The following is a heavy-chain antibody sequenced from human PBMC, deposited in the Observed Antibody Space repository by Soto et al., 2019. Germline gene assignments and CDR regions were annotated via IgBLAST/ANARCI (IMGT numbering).Heavy chain of an antibody. J-gene: IGHJ6*02. CDR3: ARGGAGSYYYYYYGMDV. V-gene: IGHV1-18*01. CDR2: ISAYNGNT. D-gene: IGHD1-1*01. CDR1: GYTFTSYG. Sequence: QVPLVQSGAEVKKPGASVKVSCKASGYTFTSYGITWVRQAPGQGLAWMGWISAYNGNTNYAQKLRGRVTMTTDTSTSTGYMELRSLRSDGTAVYYCARGGAGSYYYYYYGMDVWGQGTTVTVSS.